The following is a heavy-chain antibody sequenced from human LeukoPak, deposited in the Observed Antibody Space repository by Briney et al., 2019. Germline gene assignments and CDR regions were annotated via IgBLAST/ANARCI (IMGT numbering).Heavy chain of an antibody. CDR2: IKSKSNGGTT. CDR3: VADLPGTNSPYFDY. CDR1: GFTFSAAW. Sequence: PGGSLRLSCAASGFTFSAAWMKWVRQPPGKGREWVGRIKSKSNGGTTDFAAPVRDRFTISRDESKNTLNLQMDSLRTEDTAVYYCVADLPGTNSPYFDYWGQGTLVTVSS. J-gene: IGHJ4*02. D-gene: IGHD4/OR15-4a*01. V-gene: IGHV3-15*01.